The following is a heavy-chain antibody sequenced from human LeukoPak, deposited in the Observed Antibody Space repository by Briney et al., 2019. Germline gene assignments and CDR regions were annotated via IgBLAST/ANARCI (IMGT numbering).Heavy chain of an antibody. CDR1: GYSFTSYW. D-gene: IGHD6-25*01. Sequence: GGSLQISCKGSGYSFTSYWIGWVRQVPGKGLEGMGIIYPGDSDTRYSPSFQGQVTISADKSISTAYLQWSSLKASDTAMYYCARAMALSSEIDYWGQGTLVTVSS. V-gene: IGHV5-51*01. J-gene: IGHJ4*02. CDR2: IYPGDSDT. CDR3: ARAMALSSEIDY.